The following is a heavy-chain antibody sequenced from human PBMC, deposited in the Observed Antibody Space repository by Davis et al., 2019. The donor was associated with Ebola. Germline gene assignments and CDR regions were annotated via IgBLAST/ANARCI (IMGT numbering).Heavy chain of an antibody. D-gene: IGHD4-11*01. CDR1: GGSISSYY. V-gene: IGHV4-59*01. J-gene: IGHJ4*02. CDR2: IYYSGST. CDR3: ARLHEGD. Sequence: GSLRLSCTVSGGSISSYYWSWIRQPPGKGLEWIGYIYYSGSTNYNPSLKSRVTISVDTSKNQFSLKLSYVTAADTAIYYCARLHEGDWGQGMLVTVSS.